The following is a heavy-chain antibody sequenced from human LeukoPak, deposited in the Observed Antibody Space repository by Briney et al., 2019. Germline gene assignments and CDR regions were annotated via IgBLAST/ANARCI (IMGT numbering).Heavy chain of an antibody. V-gene: IGHV4-59*08. CDR2: TYYNGNTMST. CDR1: GDSITIYY. J-gene: IGHJ4*02. D-gene: IGHD2-15*01. Sequence: SETLSLTCTVSGDSITIYYWSWIRQPPGKGLEWIGYTYYNGNTMSTNYNPSLKSRVSMSVDTSKNQFSLKVNSVTAADTAVYYCAGHGRLADFDCWGQGTLVTVSS. CDR3: AGHGRLADFDC.